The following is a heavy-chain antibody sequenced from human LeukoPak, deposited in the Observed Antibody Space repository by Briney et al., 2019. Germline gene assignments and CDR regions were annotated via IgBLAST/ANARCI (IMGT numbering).Heavy chain of an antibody. V-gene: IGHV3-23*01. CDR2: FSATDGSA. CDR1: GFTFDDYG. Sequence: GGSLRLSCAASGFTFDDYGMTWVRQAPGKGLEWVSAFSATDGSAQYAESVKGRFTISRDNSKNSLYLQLNSLWDDDTAVYYCARARIAAAGTGAFDVWGQGTMVTVSS. CDR3: ARARIAAAGTGAFDV. D-gene: IGHD6-13*01. J-gene: IGHJ3*01.